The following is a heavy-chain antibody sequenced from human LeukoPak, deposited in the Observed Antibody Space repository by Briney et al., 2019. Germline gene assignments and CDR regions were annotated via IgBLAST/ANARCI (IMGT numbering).Heavy chain of an antibody. CDR3: AKDLTADYEYSSSSGTPDFDY. J-gene: IGHJ4*02. Sequence: PGGSLRLSCAASGFTFSSYAMHWVRQAPGKGLEWVAVISYDGSNKYYADSVKGRFTISRDNSKNTLYLQMNSLRAEDTAVYYCAKDLTADYEYSSSSGTPDFDYWGQGTLVTVSS. D-gene: IGHD6-6*01. CDR1: GFTFSSYA. CDR2: ISYDGSNK. V-gene: IGHV3-30-3*01.